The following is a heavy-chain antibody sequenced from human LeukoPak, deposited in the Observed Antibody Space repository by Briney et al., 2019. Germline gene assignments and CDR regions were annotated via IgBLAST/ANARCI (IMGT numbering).Heavy chain of an antibody. V-gene: IGHV4-34*01. CDR3: ARRVTMFGGVNDAFDI. D-gene: IGHD3-10*01. CDR1: GGSISSYY. Sequence: PSETLSLTCTVSGGSISSYYWSWIRQPPGKGLEWIGEIDHSGSTNYNPSLKSRVTISVDTSKNQFSRKLRSVSAADTAVYYCARRVTMFGGVNDAFDIGGQGTMVTVSS. CDR2: IDHSGST. J-gene: IGHJ3*02.